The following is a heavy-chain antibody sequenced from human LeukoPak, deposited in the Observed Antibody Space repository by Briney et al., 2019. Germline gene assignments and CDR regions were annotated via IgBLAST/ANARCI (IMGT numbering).Heavy chain of an antibody. CDR2: IWYVGSNK. CDR1: GFTFSSYG. CDR3: ARPLRAAAAVPVYGMDV. V-gene: IGHV3-33*01. J-gene: IGHJ6*04. Sequence: GGSLRLSCAASGFTFSSYGMLWVRQAPGKGLEWVAVIWYVGSNKYYADSVKGRFTISRDNSKNTLYLQMNSLRAEDTAVYYCARPLRAAAAVPVYGMDVWGKGTTVTVSS. D-gene: IGHD6-13*01.